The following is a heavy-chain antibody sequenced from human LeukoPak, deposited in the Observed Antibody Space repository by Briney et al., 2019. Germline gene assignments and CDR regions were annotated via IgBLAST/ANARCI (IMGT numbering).Heavy chain of an antibody. CDR1: GYTFTGYY. J-gene: IGHJ4*02. D-gene: IGHD6-13*01. Sequence: GASVKVSCKASGYTFTGYYMHWVRQAPGQGLEWMGWINPNSGGTNYAQKFQGRVTMTRDTSISTAYMELGRLRSDDTAVYYCAAAAGTWGYFDYWGQGTLVTVSS. V-gene: IGHV1-2*02. CDR2: INPNSGGT. CDR3: AAAAGTWGYFDY.